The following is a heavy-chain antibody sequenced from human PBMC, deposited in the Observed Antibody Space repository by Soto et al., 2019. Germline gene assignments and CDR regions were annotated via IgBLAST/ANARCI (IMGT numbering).Heavy chain of an antibody. Sequence: GASLKVSCKASGYTFTGYYMHWVRQAPGQGLEWMGWINPNSGGTNYAQKFQGWVTMTRDTSISTAYMELSRLRSDDTAVYYCARNSVSSSSFYYYYYYGMDVWGQGTTVTVSS. CDR3: ARNSVSSSSFYYYYYYGMDV. D-gene: IGHD6-6*01. V-gene: IGHV1-2*04. J-gene: IGHJ6*02. CDR2: INPNSGGT. CDR1: GYTFTGYY.